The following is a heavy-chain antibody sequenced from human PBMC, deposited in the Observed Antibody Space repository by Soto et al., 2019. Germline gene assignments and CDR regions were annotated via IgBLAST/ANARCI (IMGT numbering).Heavy chain of an antibody. CDR3: AKDRSSSLDGMDV. CDR1: GFTFSSYA. J-gene: IGHJ6*02. Sequence: GGSLRLSCAASGFTFSSYAMSWVRQAPGRGLEWVSAIDGSGGSTYYADSVKGRFTISRDNSKNTLYLQMNTLRAEDTAVYYCAKDRSSSLDGMDVWGQGTTVTVSS. CDR2: IDGSGGST. V-gene: IGHV3-23*01. D-gene: IGHD6-13*01.